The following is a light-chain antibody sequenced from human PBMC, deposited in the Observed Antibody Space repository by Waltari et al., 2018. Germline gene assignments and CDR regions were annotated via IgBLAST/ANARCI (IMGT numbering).Light chain of an antibody. Sequence: DIVMTQSPDSLAVSLGERATINCKPSQSLLYSSNNKNYLAWYQQKPGQPPKLLIYWASIRESGVPDRFSGSGSGTDFTLTISSLQAEDVAVYYCQQYSNTPPYTFGQGTKLEIK. CDR1: QSLLYSSNNKNY. CDR3: QQYSNTPPYT. CDR2: WAS. V-gene: IGKV4-1*01. J-gene: IGKJ2*01.